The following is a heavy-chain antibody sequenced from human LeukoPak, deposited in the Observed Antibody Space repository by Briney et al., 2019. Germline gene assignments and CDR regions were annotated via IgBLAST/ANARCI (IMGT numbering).Heavy chain of an antibody. CDR3: ARSMTTVTRTFGY. V-gene: IGHV1-8*01. D-gene: IGHD4-17*01. Sequence: ASVKVSCKASGYTFTSYDINWVRQATGQGLEWMGWMNPNSGNTGYAQKFQGRVTMTRDTSISTAYMELSSLRSEDTAVYYCARSMTTVTRTFGYWGQGTLVTVSS. J-gene: IGHJ4*02. CDR2: MNPNSGNT. CDR1: GYTFTSYD.